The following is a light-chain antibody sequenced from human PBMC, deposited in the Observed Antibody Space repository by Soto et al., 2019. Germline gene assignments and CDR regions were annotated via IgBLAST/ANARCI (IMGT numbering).Light chain of an antibody. V-gene: IGKV1-39*01. Sequence: DIQMTQSPSSLSASVGDRVTISCRASQSIRNYVSWYQQKPGTAPKLLIRAASTLQSGVPSRFSGSVSGTDFTLTISSLQIEDFATYFFQQTDSTPQTFGQGT. CDR3: QQTDSTPQT. CDR1: QSIRNY. J-gene: IGKJ1*01. CDR2: AAS.